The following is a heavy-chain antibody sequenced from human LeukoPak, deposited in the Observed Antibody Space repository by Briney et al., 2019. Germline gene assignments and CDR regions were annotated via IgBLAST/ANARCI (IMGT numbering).Heavy chain of an antibody. CDR2: IIPIFGTA. J-gene: IGHJ4*02. CDR3: ATPLVLRFLEWLLPLDY. D-gene: IGHD3-3*01. Sequence: SVKVSCKASGGTFSSYAISWVRQAPGQGLEWMGGIIPIFGTANYAQRFQGRVTITADESTSTAYMELSSLRSEDTAVYYCATPLVLRFLEWLLPLDYWGQGTLVTVSS. CDR1: GGTFSSYA. V-gene: IGHV1-69*01.